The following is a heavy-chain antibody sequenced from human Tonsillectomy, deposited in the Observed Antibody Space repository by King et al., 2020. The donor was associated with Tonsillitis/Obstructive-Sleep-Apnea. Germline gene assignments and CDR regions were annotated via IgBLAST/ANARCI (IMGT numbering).Heavy chain of an antibody. CDR2: ISYDGSNK. Sequence: VQLVESGGGVVQPGRSLRLSCAASGFTFSSYAMQWVRPAPGKGLEWVAVISYDGSNKYYADSVKGRFTISRDNSKNTLYLQMNSLRAEDTAVYYCARVVVVAATQELFDPWGQGTLVTVSS. J-gene: IGHJ5*02. V-gene: IGHV3-30*01. D-gene: IGHD2-15*01. CDR3: ARVVVVAATQELFDP. CDR1: GFTFSSYA.